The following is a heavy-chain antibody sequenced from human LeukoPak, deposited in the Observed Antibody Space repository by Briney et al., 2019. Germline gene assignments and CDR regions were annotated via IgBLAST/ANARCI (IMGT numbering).Heavy chain of an antibody. CDR1: GFTFSSFW. Sequence: GGSLRLSCAASGFTFSSFWMHWVRQAPGKGLVWVSHLNSDGSSTSYADSVKGRFTISRDNAKNTLYLQMNSLRAEDTAVYYCAKGGLRNFGDYWGQGTLVTVSS. CDR2: LNSDGSST. CDR3: AKGGLRNFGDY. V-gene: IGHV3-74*01. D-gene: IGHD5/OR15-5a*01. J-gene: IGHJ4*02.